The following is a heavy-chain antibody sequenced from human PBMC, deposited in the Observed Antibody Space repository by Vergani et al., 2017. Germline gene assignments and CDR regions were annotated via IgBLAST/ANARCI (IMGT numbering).Heavy chain of an antibody. CDR3: AKDISRGSRAREDAFYI. V-gene: IGHV3-9*01. J-gene: IGHJ3*02. Sequence: EVQLVESGGGLVQPGRSLRLSCAASGFTFDDYAMHWVRQAPGKGLEWVSGISWNSGSIGYADSVKGRFTISRDNAKNSLYLQMNSLRAEDTALYYCAKDISRGSRAREDAFYIWGQGTMVTVSS. CDR2: ISWNSGSI. D-gene: IGHD3-16*01. CDR1: GFTFDDYA.